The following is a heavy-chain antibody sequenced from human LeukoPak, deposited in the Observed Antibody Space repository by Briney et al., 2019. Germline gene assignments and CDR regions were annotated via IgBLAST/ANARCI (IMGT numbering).Heavy chain of an antibody. CDR3: ARDLSPVVRASPMGY. J-gene: IGHJ4*02. CDR1: GFTFSYYT. CDR2: ITYDGYYK. Sequence: PGRSLRLSCAASGFTFSYYTMHWVRQAPGKGLEWVALITYDGYYKYYSDPVKGRFTISSDTSKNTMYLQMNSLRAEDTAVYYCARDLSPVVRASPMGYWGQGTLVTVSS. V-gene: IGHV3-30*04. D-gene: IGHD3-10*01.